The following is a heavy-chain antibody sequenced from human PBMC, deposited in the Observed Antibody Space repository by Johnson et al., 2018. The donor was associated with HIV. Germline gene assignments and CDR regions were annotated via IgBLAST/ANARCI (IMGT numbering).Heavy chain of an antibody. D-gene: IGHD1-26*01. Sequence: QVQLVESGGGVVQPGRSLRLSCAASGFTFSSYAMHWVRQAPGKGLEWVAVISYDGSDKYYADSVKGRFTISRDNSKNTLYLQMNSLRAEDTAGYSCARGDRATYYRIVALDIWGQGTMVTVSS. CDR1: GFTFSSYA. J-gene: IGHJ3*02. CDR3: ARGDRATYYRIVALDI. CDR2: ISYDGSDK. V-gene: IGHV3-30*04.